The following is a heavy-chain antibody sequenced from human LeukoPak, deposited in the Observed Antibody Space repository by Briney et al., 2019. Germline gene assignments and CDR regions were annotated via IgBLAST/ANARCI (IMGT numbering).Heavy chain of an antibody. CDR1: GASIRSSGPY. D-gene: IGHD3-9*01. J-gene: IGHJ4*02. V-gene: IGHV4-31*03. Sequence: SETLSLTCTVSGASIRSSGPYWSRIRQHLGKGLEWIGYIYSSGGTYYNPSLKSRVTISVDTSKNQFSLKLSSVTAADTAVYYCASRGARGYFDSGLYYWGQGTLVTVSS. CDR2: IYSSGGT. CDR3: ASRGARGYFDSGLYY.